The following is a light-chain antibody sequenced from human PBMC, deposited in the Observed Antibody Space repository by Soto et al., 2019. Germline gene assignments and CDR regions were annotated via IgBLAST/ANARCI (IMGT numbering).Light chain of an antibody. CDR1: QSVSKSY. V-gene: IGKV3-20*01. Sequence: EIVLTQSPGTLSLSPGERATLSCRTSQSVSKSYLAWFQQRPGQAPRLLIYSASTRATGMPDRFSGSGSGTDFTLTISRLEPEDFAVYYCQHYGSSPGYTFGQGTKLEIK. CDR2: SAS. J-gene: IGKJ2*01. CDR3: QHYGSSPGYT.